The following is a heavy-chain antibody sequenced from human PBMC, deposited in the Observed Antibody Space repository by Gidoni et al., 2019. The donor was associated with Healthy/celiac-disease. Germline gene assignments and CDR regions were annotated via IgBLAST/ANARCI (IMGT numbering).Heavy chain of an antibody. J-gene: IGHJ6*02. CDR2: IYSGGST. V-gene: IGHV3-66*02. D-gene: IGHD3-3*01. CDR3: AARYDFWSGYSGGMDV. CDR1: GFTVSSNY. Sequence: EVQLVESGGGLVQPGGSLRLSCAASGFTVSSNYMSWVRQAPGKGLEWVSVIYSGGSTYSADSVKGRFTISRDNSKNPLYLQMNSLRADDTAVYYCAARYDFWSGYSGGMDVWGQGTTVTVSS.